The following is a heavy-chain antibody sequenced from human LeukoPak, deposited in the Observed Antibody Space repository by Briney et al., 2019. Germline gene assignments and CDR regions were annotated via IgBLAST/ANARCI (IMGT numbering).Heavy chain of an antibody. CDR2: SSA. J-gene: IGHJ4*02. CDR3: AKRDGRYFDS. V-gene: IGHV3-23*01. Sequence: GGSLSPSCSASGFFFATSGKHRVRQAPGKGLEWLGSSAQHADSVKVRFTISRDNSNNTLFLQMNSLRAEDTAVYFCAKRDGRYFDSWGQGTLVTVSS. D-gene: IGHD5-24*01. CDR1: GFFFATSG.